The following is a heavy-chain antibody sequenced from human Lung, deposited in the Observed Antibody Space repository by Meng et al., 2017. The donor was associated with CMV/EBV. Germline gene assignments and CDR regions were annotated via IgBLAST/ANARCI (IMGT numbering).Heavy chain of an antibody. D-gene: IGHD3-16*01. CDR1: GFTFSSYT. Sequence: GEXXTISCAASGFTFSSYTMNWVRQAPGKGLEWVSSISTRSSYIYYADSVKGRFTVSRDNAKNSLYLQMNSLRAEDTAVYYCARHNYLWGSYPLDYWGQGXLVTVSS. CDR3: ARHNYLWGSYPLDY. V-gene: IGHV3-21*01. J-gene: IGHJ4*02. CDR2: ISTRSSYI.